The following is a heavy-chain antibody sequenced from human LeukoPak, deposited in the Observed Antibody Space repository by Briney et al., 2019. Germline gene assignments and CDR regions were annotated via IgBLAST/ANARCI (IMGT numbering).Heavy chain of an antibody. J-gene: IGHJ3*02. CDR3: ARGVLLWFGEGGAFDI. D-gene: IGHD3-10*01. CDR2: IYYSGST. V-gene: IGHV4-59*12. Sequence: PSETLSLTCTVSGGSISSYYWSWIRQPPGKGLEWIGYIYYSGSTNYNPSLKSRVTISVDTSKNQFSLKLSSVTAADTAVYYCARGVLLWFGEGGAFDIWGQGTMVTVSS. CDR1: GGSISSYY.